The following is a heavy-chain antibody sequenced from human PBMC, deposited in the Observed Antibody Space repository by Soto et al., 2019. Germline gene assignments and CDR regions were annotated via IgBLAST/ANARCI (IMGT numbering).Heavy chain of an antibody. CDR2: TRNKANSYTT. V-gene: IGHV3-72*01. CDR3: ARDIVGGREDAFDI. J-gene: IGHJ3*02. D-gene: IGHD1-26*01. Sequence: EVQLVESGGGLVQPGGSLRLSCAASGFTFSDHYMDWVRQAPGKGLEWVGRTRNKANSYTTEYAASVKGRFTISRDDSKNSLYLQMNSLKTEDTAVYYCARDIVGGREDAFDIWGQGTMVTVSS. CDR1: GFTFSDHY.